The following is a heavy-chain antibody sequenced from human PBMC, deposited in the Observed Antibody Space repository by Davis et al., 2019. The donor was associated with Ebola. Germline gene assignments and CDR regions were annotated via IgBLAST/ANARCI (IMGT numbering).Heavy chain of an antibody. D-gene: IGHD4-23*01. V-gene: IGHV4-59*08. CDR3: ARQESQLHRYYFDS. J-gene: IGHJ4*02. CDR1: GGSISGYY. CDR2: IYYTGTT. Sequence: SETLSLTCSVSGGSISGYYWSWIRQSPGKGLEWIGYIYYTGTTNFNPFLKSRVTLSVHTSENKFSLKLSSVTAADTAVYYCARQESQLHRYYFDSWGQGTLVTVSS.